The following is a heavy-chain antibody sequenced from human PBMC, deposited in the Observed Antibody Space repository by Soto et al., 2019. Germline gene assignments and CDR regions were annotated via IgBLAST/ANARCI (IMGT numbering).Heavy chain of an antibody. CDR1: GFTFSSYE. CDR2: ISSSGSTI. Sequence: PGGSLRLSCAASGFTFSSYEMNWVRQAPGKGLEWVSYISSSGSTIYYADSVKGRFTISRDNAKNSLYLQMNSLRAEDMAVYYCARDSSGWTFDYWGQGTLVTVSS. J-gene: IGHJ4*02. V-gene: IGHV3-48*03. CDR3: ARDSSGWTFDY. D-gene: IGHD6-19*01.